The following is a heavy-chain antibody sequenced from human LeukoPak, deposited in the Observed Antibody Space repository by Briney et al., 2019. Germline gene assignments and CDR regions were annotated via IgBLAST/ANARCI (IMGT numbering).Heavy chain of an antibody. J-gene: IGHJ5*02. CDR1: GYTFTSYD. V-gene: IGHV1-8*01. CDR3: ARVPDFYSSGNFYMFDP. Sequence: ASVKVSCKASGYTFTSYDINWVRQAPGQGLEWMGWINPHNGDTGYAQKFQGRVTMTTDTSISTVYMELSSLRSEDTAVYFCARVPDFYSSGNFYMFDPWGQGTLVTVSS. D-gene: IGHD3-10*01. CDR2: INPHNGDT.